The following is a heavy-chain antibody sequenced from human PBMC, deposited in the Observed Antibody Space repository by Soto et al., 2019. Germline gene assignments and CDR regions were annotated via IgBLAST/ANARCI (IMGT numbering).Heavy chain of an antibody. Sequence: QVQLVQSGAEVKKPGASVKVSCKASGYTFTSYDINWVRQATGQGLEWMGWMNPNSGNTGYAQKFQGRVTMTRNTAISTAYMELSSLRAEDAAVYYGANLNPRLEYFQHWGQGTLVTVSS. CDR3: ANLNPRLEYFQH. V-gene: IGHV1-8*01. CDR1: GYTFTSYD. CDR2: MNPNSGNT. J-gene: IGHJ1*01.